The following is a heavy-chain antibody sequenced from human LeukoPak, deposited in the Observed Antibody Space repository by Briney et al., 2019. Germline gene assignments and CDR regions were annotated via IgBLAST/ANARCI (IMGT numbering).Heavy chain of an antibody. J-gene: IGHJ3*02. D-gene: IGHD2-15*01. CDR3: ARRVPRTSKGFFAFDI. V-gene: IGHV4-34*01. CDR2: ISHSGGT. Sequence: SETLSLTCAVYGGSSSGYYWSWIRQPPGKGLEWIGEISHSGGTNNNPSLKGRVAISLDISKNQFSLSLRSVTAADTAVYYCARRVPRTSKGFFAFDIWSQGTMVIVSS. CDR1: GGSSSGYY.